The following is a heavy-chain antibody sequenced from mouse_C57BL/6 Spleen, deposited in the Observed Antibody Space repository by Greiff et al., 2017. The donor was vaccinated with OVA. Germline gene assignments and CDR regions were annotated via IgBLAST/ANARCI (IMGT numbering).Heavy chain of an antibody. J-gene: IGHJ2*01. CDR3: ARAFYYDYVFDY. CDR1: GYAFSSSW. CDR2: IYPGDGDT. V-gene: IGHV1-82*01. Sequence: VKLQESGPELVKPGASVKISCKASGYAFSSSWMNWVKQRPGKGLEWIGRIYPGDGDTNYNGKFKGKATLTADKSSSTAYMQLSSLTSEDSAVYFCARAFYYDYVFDYWGQGTTLTVSS. D-gene: IGHD2-4*01.